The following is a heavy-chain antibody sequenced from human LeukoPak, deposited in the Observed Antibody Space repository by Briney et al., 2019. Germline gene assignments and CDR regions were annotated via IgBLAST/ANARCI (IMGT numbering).Heavy chain of an antibody. CDR2: INPNSGGT. V-gene: IGHV1-2*04. Sequence: GGSLRLSCAASGFTFSSYGMHWVRQAPGQGLEWMGWINPNSGGTNYAQKFQGWVTMTRDTSISTAYMELSRLRSDDTAVYYCARVPLDVGNGMDVWGQGTTVTVSS. J-gene: IGHJ6*02. D-gene: IGHD1-26*01. CDR3: ARVPLDVGNGMDV. CDR1: GFTFSSYG.